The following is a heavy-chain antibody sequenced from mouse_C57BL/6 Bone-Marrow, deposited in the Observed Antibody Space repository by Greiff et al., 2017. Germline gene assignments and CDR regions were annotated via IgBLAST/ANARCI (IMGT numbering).Heavy chain of an antibody. D-gene: IGHD2-4*01. CDR3: ARHGGLRDGYFDV. J-gene: IGHJ1*03. Sequence: EVNVVESGGGLVQPGESLKLSCESNEYKFPSHDMSWVRKTPEKRLELVAAINSDGGSTYYPDTLESRFIISRDNTNKTLDLQMSSLRSEDTALYYCARHGGLRDGYFDVWGTGTTVTVSS. CDR2: INSDGGST. CDR1: EYKFPSHD. V-gene: IGHV5-2*01.